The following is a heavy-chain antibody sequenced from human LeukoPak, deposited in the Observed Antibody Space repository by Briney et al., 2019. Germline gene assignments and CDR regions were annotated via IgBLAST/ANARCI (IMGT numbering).Heavy chain of an antibody. CDR2: INSDGINT. D-gene: IGHD3-22*01. CDR3: ARDLGQYYDTSDNWFDP. Sequence: GGSLRLSCAASGFTFSNYWMHWVRQAPGKGLVWVSRINSDGINTSYADSVKGRFTISRDNAKNTLNLQMSSLRAEDTAVYYCARDLGQYYDTSDNWFDPWGQGTLVTVSS. J-gene: IGHJ5*02. V-gene: IGHV3-74*01. CDR1: GFTFSNYW.